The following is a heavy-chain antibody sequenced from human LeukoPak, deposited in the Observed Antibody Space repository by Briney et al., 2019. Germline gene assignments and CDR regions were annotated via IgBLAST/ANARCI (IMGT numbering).Heavy chain of an antibody. CDR3: ATGITAMVDPLRSY. V-gene: IGHV1-24*01. CDR1: GYTLTELS. CDR2: FDPEDGET. Sequence: ASVKVSCKVSGYTLTELSMHWVRQAPGKGLEWMGGFDPEDGETIYAQKFQGRVTMTEDTSTDTAYMELSSLRSEDTAVYCCATGITAMVDPLRSYWGQGTLVTVSS. D-gene: IGHD5-18*01. J-gene: IGHJ4*02.